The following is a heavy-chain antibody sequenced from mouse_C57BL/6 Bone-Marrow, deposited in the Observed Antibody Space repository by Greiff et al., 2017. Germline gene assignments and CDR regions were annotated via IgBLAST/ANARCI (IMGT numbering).Heavy chain of an antibody. J-gene: IGHJ2*01. CDR3: ARAYTLDN. V-gene: IGHV1-76*01. CDR2: IYPGSGNT. Sequence: LVESGAELVRPGASVKLSCKASGYTFTDYYINWVKQRPGQGLEWIARIYPGSGNTYYNEKFKGKATLTAEKSSSTAYMHSSSLTSEDSAVFYDARAYTLDNWGKGTTLTVSS. CDR1: GYTFTDYY.